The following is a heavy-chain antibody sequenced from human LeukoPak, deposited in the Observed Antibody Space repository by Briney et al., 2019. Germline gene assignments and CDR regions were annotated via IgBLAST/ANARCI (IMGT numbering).Heavy chain of an antibody. J-gene: IGHJ5*02. Sequence: PSQTLSLTCTVSGGSISIGSYYWSWIRQPAGKGLEWIGRIYTSGSTNYNPSLKSRVTISVDTSKNQFSLKLSSVTAADTAVYYCARPSLYGSGNNWFDPWGQGTLVTVSS. CDR1: GGSISIGSYY. D-gene: IGHD3-10*01. CDR3: ARPSLYGSGNNWFDP. V-gene: IGHV4-61*02. CDR2: IYTSGST.